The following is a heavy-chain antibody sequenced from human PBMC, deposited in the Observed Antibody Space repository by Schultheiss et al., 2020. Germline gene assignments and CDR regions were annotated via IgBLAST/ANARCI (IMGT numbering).Heavy chain of an antibody. CDR2: INPSGGST. CDR3: ARDMTTVKGFPNRPLDP. J-gene: IGHJ5*02. CDR1: GYTFTSYY. D-gene: IGHD4-11*01. Sequence: ASVKVSCKASGYTFTSYYMHWVRQAPGQGLEWMGIINPSGGSTSYAQKFQGRVTMTRDTSTSTVYMELSSLRSEDTAVHYCARDMTTVKGFPNRPLDPWGQGTLGTVSS. V-gene: IGHV1-46*01.